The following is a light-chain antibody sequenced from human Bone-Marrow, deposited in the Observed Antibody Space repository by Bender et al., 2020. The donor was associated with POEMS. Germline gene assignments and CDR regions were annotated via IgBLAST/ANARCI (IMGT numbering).Light chain of an antibody. V-gene: IGLV1-44*01. CDR1: GSNIGGYP. Sequence: QSVLTQPPSVSGTPGQRVTISCSGSGSNIGGYPVNWYQQLPGTAPRLLIYTNNERPSGVPVRFSGSKAGTSASLTISGLQAEDEADYYCNAYTRSSTLVFGGGTKLTVL. CDR3: NAYTRSSTLV. CDR2: TNN. J-gene: IGLJ3*02.